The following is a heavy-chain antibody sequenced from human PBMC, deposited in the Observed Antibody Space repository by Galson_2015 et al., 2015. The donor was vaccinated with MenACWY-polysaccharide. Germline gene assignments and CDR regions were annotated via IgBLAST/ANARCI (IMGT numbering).Heavy chain of an antibody. V-gene: IGHV3-53*01. Sequence: SLRLSCAASGFTVSSNYMSWVRQAAGKGLEWVSIIYSGGSTYYADSVKGRFTISRDKSKNTLYLQMNSLRAEDTTVYYCARSYSASAPLDYSRKATLFAVSS. CDR2: IYSGGST. D-gene: IGHD1-26*01. J-gene: IGHJ4*02. CDR1: GFTVSSNY. CDR3: ARSYSASAPLDY.